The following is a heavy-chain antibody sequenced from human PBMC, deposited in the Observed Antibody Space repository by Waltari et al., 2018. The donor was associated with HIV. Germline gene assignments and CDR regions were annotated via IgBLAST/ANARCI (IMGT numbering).Heavy chain of an antibody. Sequence: QVQLQQWGAGLLKPSETPSLTCDVYGGSFSGYYWSWIRQPPGKGLEWIWEINHGGSTNYNPSLKSRVTISVDTSKNQFSLRLSSVTAADTAVYYCARGAVQYSSGWYGDYYYYGMDVWGQGTTVTVSS. V-gene: IGHV4-34*02. J-gene: IGHJ6*02. CDR3: ARGAVQYSSGWYGDYYYYGMDV. CDR2: INHGGST. D-gene: IGHD6-19*01. CDR1: GGSFSGYY.